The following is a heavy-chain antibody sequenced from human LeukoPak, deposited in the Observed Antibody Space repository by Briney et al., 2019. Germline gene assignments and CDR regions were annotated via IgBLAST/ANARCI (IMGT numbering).Heavy chain of an antibody. CDR1: GGSFSGYY. CDR2: INHSGST. D-gene: IGHD2-2*01. J-gene: IGHJ6*03. Sequence: KPSETLSLTCAVYGGSFSGYYWGWIRQPPGKGLEWIGEINHSGSTNYNPSLKSRVTISVDTSKNQFSLKLSSVTAADTAVYYCARRRKVVPAAMWPRGYYYYMDVWGKGTTVTVSS. CDR3: ARRRKVVPAAMWPRGYYYYMDV. V-gene: IGHV4-34*01.